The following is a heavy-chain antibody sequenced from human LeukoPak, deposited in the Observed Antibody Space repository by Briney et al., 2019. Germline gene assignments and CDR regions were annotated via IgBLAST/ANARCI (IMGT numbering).Heavy chain of an antibody. Sequence: KPSETLSLTCTVSGGSISSSSYYWGWIRQPPGKGLEWIGSIYYSGSTYYNPSLKSRVTISVDTSKNQFSLKLSSVTAADTAVYYCARVRDGYNSFDYWGQGTLVTVSS. D-gene: IGHD5-24*01. J-gene: IGHJ4*02. CDR2: IYYSGST. CDR3: ARVRDGYNSFDY. CDR1: GGSISSSSYY. V-gene: IGHV4-39*01.